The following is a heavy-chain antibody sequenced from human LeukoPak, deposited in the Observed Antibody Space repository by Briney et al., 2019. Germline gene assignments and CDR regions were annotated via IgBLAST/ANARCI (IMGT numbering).Heavy chain of an antibody. J-gene: IGHJ5*02. V-gene: IGHV4-59*12. CDR2: IYYSGNT. Sequence: SETLSLTCTVSGGSISSYYWSWIRQPPGKGLEWLATIYYSGNTYYNPSLNSRVVISVDTSRNHFSLKLNSVTAADTAVYYCARARLYSSDVPGWFDPWGRGILVTVSS. CDR1: GGSISSYY. D-gene: IGHD6-19*01. CDR3: ARARLYSSDVPGWFDP.